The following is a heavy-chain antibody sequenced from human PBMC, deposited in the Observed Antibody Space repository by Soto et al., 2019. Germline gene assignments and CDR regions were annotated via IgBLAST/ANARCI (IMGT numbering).Heavy chain of an antibody. J-gene: IGHJ4*02. V-gene: IGHV3-9*01. CDR3: AKDTYYDSSGSLDY. D-gene: IGHD3-22*01. CDR2: ISWNSGSI. Sequence: GGSLRLSCAASGFTFDDYAMHWVRQAPGKGLEWVSGISWNSGSIGYADSVKGRFTISRDNAKNSLYLQMNSLRAEDTALYYCAKDTYYDSSGSLDYWGQGTLVTVSS. CDR1: GFTFDDYA.